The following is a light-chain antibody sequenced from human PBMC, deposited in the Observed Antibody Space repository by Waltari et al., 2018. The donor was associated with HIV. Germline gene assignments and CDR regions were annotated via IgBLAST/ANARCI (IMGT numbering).Light chain of an antibody. Sequence: QSALTQPASVSGSPGQSITLSCTGTSSDVGSYNLFPWYQQYPGKAPKLMIYEVSKRPSGVSNRFSGSKSGNTASLTISGLQAEDEADYYCCSYAATSTFVFGTGTKVTVL. V-gene: IGLV2-23*02. CDR3: CSYAATSTFV. CDR1: SSDVGSYNL. J-gene: IGLJ1*01. CDR2: EVS.